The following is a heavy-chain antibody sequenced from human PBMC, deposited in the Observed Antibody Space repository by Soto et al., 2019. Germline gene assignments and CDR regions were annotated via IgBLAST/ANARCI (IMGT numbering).Heavy chain of an antibody. Sequence: GGSLRLSCAASGFTFSSYDMHWVRQATGHGLEWVSAIGTAGDTYYPGSVKGRFTISRENAKNSLYLQMNSLRAGDTAVYYCARAMVRGADYYYYGMDVWGQGTTVTVSS. CDR1: GFTFSSYD. CDR3: ARAMVRGADYYYYGMDV. V-gene: IGHV3-13*01. D-gene: IGHD3-10*01. CDR2: IGTAGDT. J-gene: IGHJ6*02.